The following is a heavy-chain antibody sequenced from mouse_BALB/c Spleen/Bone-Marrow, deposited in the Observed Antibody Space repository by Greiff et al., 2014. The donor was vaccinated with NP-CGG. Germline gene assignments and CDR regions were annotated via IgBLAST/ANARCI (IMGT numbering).Heavy chain of an antibody. CDR1: DFSLTGYS. D-gene: IGHD2-3*01. V-gene: IGHV2-6-7*01. CDR3: ARSDGYYEGFAY. J-gene: IGHJ3*01. Sequence: VQLQQSGPGLVAPSQSLSITCTVSDFSLTGYSVNWVRQPPGKGLEWLGMIWGDGSTDYNSALKSRLSISKDNSKSQVFLKMNSLQTDDTARYYCARSDGYYEGFAYWGQGTLVTVSA. CDR2: IWGDGST.